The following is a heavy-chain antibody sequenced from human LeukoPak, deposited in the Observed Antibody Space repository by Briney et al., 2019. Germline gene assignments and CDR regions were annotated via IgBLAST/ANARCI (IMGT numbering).Heavy chain of an antibody. D-gene: IGHD3-10*01. Sequence: PSETLSLTCTVSGDSISSSSYYWGWIRQPPGKGLEWIGTIYYSGSTYYNPFLKSRVTISVDTSKNQFSLRLFSVTAADTAVYYCARLSLLLWFGELRYKWFDPWGQGTLVTVSS. CDR2: IYYSGST. V-gene: IGHV4-39*01. CDR1: GDSISSSSYY. CDR3: ARLSLLLWFGELRYKWFDP. J-gene: IGHJ5*02.